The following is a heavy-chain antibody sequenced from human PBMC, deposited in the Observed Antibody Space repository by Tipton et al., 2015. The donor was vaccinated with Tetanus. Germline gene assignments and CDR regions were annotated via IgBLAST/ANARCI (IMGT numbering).Heavy chain of an antibody. CDR2: ISADGSID. CDR1: GFTFSAYS. J-gene: IGHJ4*02. CDR3: AKEGGGLGYCSGGNCYLSFDS. D-gene: IGHD2-8*02. V-gene: IGHV3-30*18. Sequence: LSLTCAASGFTFSAYSMNWVRQAPGKGLEWVAVISADGSIDYYADSVKGRFTISRDNFKNTLSLQMNSLRPEDTALYYCAKEGGGLGYCSGGNCYLSFDSWGQGTLVTVSS.